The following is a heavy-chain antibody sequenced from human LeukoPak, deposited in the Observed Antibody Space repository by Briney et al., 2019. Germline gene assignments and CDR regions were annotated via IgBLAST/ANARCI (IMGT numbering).Heavy chain of an antibody. Sequence: GGSLRLSCAAFGFTFSTYAMSWVRQAPGKGLEWVSGISGSGGSTYYADSVKGRFTISRDNSKNTLFLQMNSLSAEDTAVYYCAKGYSTHYEYWGQGTLVTVSS. D-gene: IGHD5/OR15-5a*01. CDR3: AKGYSTHYEY. CDR2: ISGSGGST. CDR1: GFTFSTYA. J-gene: IGHJ4*02. V-gene: IGHV3-23*01.